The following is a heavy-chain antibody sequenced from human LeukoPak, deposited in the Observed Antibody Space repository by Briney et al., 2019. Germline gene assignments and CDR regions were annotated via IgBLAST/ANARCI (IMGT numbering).Heavy chain of an antibody. CDR1: GFTFSSSW. CDR3: ASHSSGYY. CDR2: IKEDGSEK. D-gene: IGHD3-22*01. J-gene: IGHJ4*02. V-gene: IGHV3-7*01. Sequence: QPGVSLRLSCAVSGFTFSSSWMSWVRQAPGKGLEWVANIKEDGSEKYYVDSVKGRFTISRGNAKNSLYLQWNRLRVEDTAVYYWASHSSGYYWGQGALVTVSS.